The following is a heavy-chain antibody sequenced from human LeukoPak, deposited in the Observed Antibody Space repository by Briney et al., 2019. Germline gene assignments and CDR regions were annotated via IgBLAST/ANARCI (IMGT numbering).Heavy chain of an antibody. CDR1: GFTFSHYS. CDR3: VRDRGWLSNPGYFDY. CDR2: ISSSGSTI. V-gene: IGHV3-48*04. J-gene: IGHJ4*02. Sequence: GGSLRLSCAGSGFTFSHYSMNWVRQAPGKGLEWVSYISSSGSTIYYADSVKGRFTISRDNAKNSLYLQMNSLRAEDTAVYYCVRDRGWLSNPGYFDYWGRGTLVTVSS. D-gene: IGHD3-22*01.